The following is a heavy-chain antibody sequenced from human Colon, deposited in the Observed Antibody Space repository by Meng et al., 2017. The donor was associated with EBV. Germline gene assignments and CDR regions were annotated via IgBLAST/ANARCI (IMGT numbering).Heavy chain of an antibody. CDR1: GGSVATGRYY. V-gene: IGHV4-61*01. Sequence: QVPLHESGPGLVKSSGTLSLSCAVSGGSVATGRYYWSWIRQPPGKGLEWIAYIYYIGGTNYNPSLKSRLTISLDTSKNQFSLSLRSVTAADTAVYYCARVSGRSFDPWGQGTLVTVSS. CDR3: ARVSGRSFDP. D-gene: IGHD3-10*01. CDR2: IYYIGGT. J-gene: IGHJ5*02.